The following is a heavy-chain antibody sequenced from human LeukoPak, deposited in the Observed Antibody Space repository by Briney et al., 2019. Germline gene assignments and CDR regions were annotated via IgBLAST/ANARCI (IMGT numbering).Heavy chain of an antibody. D-gene: IGHD7-27*01. Sequence: ETLCLTCTVSGGSISSDYWSWIRQSPGKGLEWIGYIYYSGTTSYNPSLKSRVTISLDTSKNQFSLKLSSVTAADTAVYYCARGANWGSPDYWGQGTMAADSS. CDR2: IYYSGTT. V-gene: IGHV4-59*01. CDR1: GGSISSDY. J-gene: IGHJ4*02. CDR3: ARGANWGSPDY.